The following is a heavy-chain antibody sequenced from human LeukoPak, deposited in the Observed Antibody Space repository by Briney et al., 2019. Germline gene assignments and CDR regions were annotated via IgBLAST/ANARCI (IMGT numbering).Heavy chain of an antibody. D-gene: IGHD3-9*01. CDR2: IIPIFGTA. V-gene: IGHV1-69*13. Sequence: ASVKVSCKASGYTFTSYGISWVRQAPGQGLEWMGGIIPIFGTANYAQKFQGRVTITADESTSTAYMELSSLRSEDTAVYYCARGGYYNNYYYYYYMDVWGKGTTVTVSS. CDR1: GYTFTSYG. J-gene: IGHJ6*03. CDR3: ARGGYYNNYYYYYYMDV.